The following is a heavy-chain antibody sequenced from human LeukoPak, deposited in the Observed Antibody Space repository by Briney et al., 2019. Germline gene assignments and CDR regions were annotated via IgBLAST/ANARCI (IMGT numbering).Heavy chain of an antibody. Sequence: SGGSLRLSCAVSGFTFSTYGMHWVRQAPGKGLEWVAVISYDGSNKYYADSVKGRFTISRDNSKNMLYLQMNSLRAEDTAVYYCARDHRGYSSGWDYYFDYWGQGTLVTVSS. V-gene: IGHV3-30*03. CDR1: GFTFSTYG. CDR3: ARDHRGYSSGWDYYFDY. J-gene: IGHJ4*02. CDR2: ISYDGSNK. D-gene: IGHD6-19*01.